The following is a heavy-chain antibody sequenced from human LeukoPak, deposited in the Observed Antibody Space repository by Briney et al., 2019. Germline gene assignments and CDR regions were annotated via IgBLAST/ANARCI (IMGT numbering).Heavy chain of an antibody. D-gene: IGHD3-10*01. Sequence: ASVKVSCKASGYTFTSYYMHWVRQAPGQGLEWMGIINPSGGSTSYAQKFQGRVTMTRDMSTSTVYMELSSLRSEDTAVYYCARRGYYYGSGRPNWFDPWGQGTLVTVSS. CDR1: GYTFTSYY. CDR2: INPSGGST. CDR3: ARRGYYYGSGRPNWFDP. J-gene: IGHJ5*02. V-gene: IGHV1-46*01.